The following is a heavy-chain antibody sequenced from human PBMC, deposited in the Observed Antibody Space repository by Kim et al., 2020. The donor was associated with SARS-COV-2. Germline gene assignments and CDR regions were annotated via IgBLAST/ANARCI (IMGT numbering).Heavy chain of an antibody. V-gene: IGHV3-23*01. J-gene: IGHJ4*02. D-gene: IGHD6-19*01. CDR1: GFTFSSYA. Sequence: GGSLRLSCAASGFTFSSYAMSWVRQAPGKGLEWVSAISGSGGSTYYADSVKGRFTISRDNSKNTLYLQMNSLRAEDTAVYYCAKDGPLDDDLYSSGWYYFDYWGQGTLVTVSS. CDR3: AKDGPLDDDLYSSGWYYFDY. CDR2: ISGSGGST.